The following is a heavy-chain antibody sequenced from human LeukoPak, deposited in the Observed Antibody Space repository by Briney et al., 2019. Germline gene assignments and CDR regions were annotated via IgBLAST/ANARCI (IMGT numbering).Heavy chain of an antibody. D-gene: IGHD6-19*01. V-gene: IGHV3-74*01. Sequence: GGSLRLSCAASGFTFSSYWMHWVRQAPGKGLVWVSRINTDGSSTSYVDSVKGRFTISRDNAKNTLYLQMNRLRAEDTAVYYCAKESGGGWDWFDPWGQGTLVTVSS. J-gene: IGHJ5*02. CDR1: GFTFSSYW. CDR2: INTDGSST. CDR3: AKESGGGWDWFDP.